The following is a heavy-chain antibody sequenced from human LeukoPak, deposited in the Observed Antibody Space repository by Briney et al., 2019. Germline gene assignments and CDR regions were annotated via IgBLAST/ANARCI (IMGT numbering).Heavy chain of an antibody. CDR3: ARARGYTGYNYGDN. D-gene: IGHD5-12*01. J-gene: IGHJ4*02. CDR1: GFTFNHYA. CDR2: INHHGHT. Sequence: SGGSLRLSCAASGFTFNHYAMSWVRQAPGKGLEWVSGINHHGHTFYADSVKGRFTISRDNSKNTLYLQMNSLRAEDTAVYYCARARGYTGYNYGDNWGQGTLVTVSS. V-gene: IGHV3-23*01.